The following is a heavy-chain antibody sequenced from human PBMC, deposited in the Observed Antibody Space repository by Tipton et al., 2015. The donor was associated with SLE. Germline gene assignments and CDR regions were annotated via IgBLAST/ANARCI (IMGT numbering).Heavy chain of an antibody. J-gene: IGHJ5*02. Sequence: TLSLTCTVSGGSVSSSSKYWAWIRQPPGKGLEWIGSIYYTGTTTYYNSFLKSRVTMSVDTSKNQFSLQLSSVTAADTAVYYCANRAQVTYDILTGLGSGWFDPWGQGTLVIVSS. CDR3: ANRAQVTYDILTGLGSGWFDP. CDR1: GGSVSSSSKY. V-gene: IGHV4-39*07. D-gene: IGHD3-9*01. CDR2: IYYTGTTT.